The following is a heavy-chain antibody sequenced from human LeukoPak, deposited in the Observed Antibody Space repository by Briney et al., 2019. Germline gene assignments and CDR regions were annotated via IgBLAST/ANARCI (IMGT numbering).Heavy chain of an antibody. Sequence: SETLSLTCTVSGASMSTYYWSWIRQPPGKGLEWIGYIYYSGSTNYNPSLKSRVTISVDTSKNQFSLKLTSVTAADTAMYYCACGEEYIGGIFDYWGQGTLVTVSS. V-gene: IGHV4-59*01. CDR2: IYYSGST. J-gene: IGHJ4*02. CDR3: ACGEEYIGGIFDY. D-gene: IGHD6-6*01. CDR1: GASMSTYY.